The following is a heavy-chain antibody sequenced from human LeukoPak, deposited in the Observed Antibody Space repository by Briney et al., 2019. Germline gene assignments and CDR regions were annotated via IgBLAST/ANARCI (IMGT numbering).Heavy chain of an antibody. CDR2: INPNSGGT. Sequence: ASVTVSCKASGYTFTGYYMHWVRQAPGQGLEWMGWINPNSGGTNYAQKFQGRVTMTRDTSISTVYMELSRLRSDDTAVYYCASGSTTMVRGVTIPTDYWGQGTRVTVSS. CDR1: GYTFTGYY. D-gene: IGHD3-10*01. CDR3: ASGSTTMVRGVTIPTDY. V-gene: IGHV1-2*02. J-gene: IGHJ4*02.